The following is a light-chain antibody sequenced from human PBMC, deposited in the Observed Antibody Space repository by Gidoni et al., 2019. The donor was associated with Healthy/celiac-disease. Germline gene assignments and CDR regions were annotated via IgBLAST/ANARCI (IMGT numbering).Light chain of an antibody. CDR3: QQRSNWPPAYT. V-gene: IGKV3-11*01. J-gene: IGKJ2*01. CDR1: QSVSSY. CDR2: DAS. Sequence: EIVLTQSPATLSLSPGERATLSCRASQSVSSYLAWYQQKPGQAPRLLIYDASNRATGIPARFSGSESGTDFTLTISSLEPEDFAVYYCQQRSNWPPAYTLGQGTKLEIK.